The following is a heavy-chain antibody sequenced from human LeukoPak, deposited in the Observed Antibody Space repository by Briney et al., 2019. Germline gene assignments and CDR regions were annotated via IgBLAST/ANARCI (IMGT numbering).Heavy chain of an antibody. V-gene: IGHV5-10-1*01. CDR3: ARHDPEEYYYDSSGSGDALDI. J-gene: IGHJ3*02. CDR2: IDPSDSYT. CDR1: GYSFTSYW. D-gene: IGHD3-22*01. Sequence: HGESLKISCKGSGYSFTSYWISWVRQMPGKGLEWMGRIDPSDSYTNYSPSFQGHVTISADKSISTAYLQWSSLKASDTAMYYCARHDPEEYYYDSSGSGDALDIWGQGTMVTVSS.